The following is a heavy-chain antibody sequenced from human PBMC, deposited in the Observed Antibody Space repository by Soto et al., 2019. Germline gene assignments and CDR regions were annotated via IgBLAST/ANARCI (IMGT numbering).Heavy chain of an antibody. CDR3: ARGSPIDHYDFWSGSGLGVDV. Sequence: GASVKVSCKASGYTFTSYYMHWVRQAPGQGLEWMGIINPSGGSTSYAQKFQGRVTMTRDTSTSTVYMELSSLRSEDTAVYYCARGSPIDHYDFWSGSGLGVDVWGQGTTVTVSS. CDR2: INPSGGST. J-gene: IGHJ6*02. CDR1: GYTFTSYY. V-gene: IGHV1-46*01. D-gene: IGHD3-3*01.